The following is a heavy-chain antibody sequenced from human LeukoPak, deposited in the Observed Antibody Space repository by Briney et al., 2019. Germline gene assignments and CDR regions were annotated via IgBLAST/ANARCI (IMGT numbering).Heavy chain of an antibody. J-gene: IGHJ4*02. CDR2: ISWNSGSI. CDR1: GFTFDDYA. V-gene: IGHV3-9*01. Sequence: GGSLRLSCAASGFTFDDYAMPWVRQAPGKGLEWVSGISWNSGSIGYADSVKGRFTISRDNAKNSLYLQMNSLRAEDTALYYCAKDISIEVAGRLPHWSQGTLVTVSS. D-gene: IGHD6-19*01. CDR3: AKDISIEVAGRLPH.